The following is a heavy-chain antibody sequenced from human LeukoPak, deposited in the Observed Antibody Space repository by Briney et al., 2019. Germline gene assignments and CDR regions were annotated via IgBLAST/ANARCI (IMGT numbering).Heavy chain of an antibody. J-gene: IGHJ4*02. Sequence: ASETLSLTCTVSGGSISSSSYYWGWIRQPPGKGLEWIGCIYYSGSTYYNPSLKSRVTISVDTSKNQFSLKLSSVTAADTAVYYCARHPHSGYYYDSGRHFDYWGQGTLVTVSS. CDR3: ARHPHSGYYYDSGRHFDY. CDR1: GGSISSSSYY. D-gene: IGHD3-10*01. V-gene: IGHV4-39*01. CDR2: IYYSGST.